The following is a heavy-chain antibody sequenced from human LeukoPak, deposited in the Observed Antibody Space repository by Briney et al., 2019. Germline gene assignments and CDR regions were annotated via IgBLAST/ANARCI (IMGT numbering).Heavy chain of an antibody. Sequence: SETLSLTCSVSGDSISSYYWYWFRQPPGKELEWIACIYYSGITHYNPSLKSRVTISLDTSKNQFSLRLSSVTAADTAVYYCAREGIVRTYDQWGQGTLVTVSS. CDR1: GDSISSYY. CDR3: AREGIVRTYDQ. J-gene: IGHJ4*02. D-gene: IGHD2/OR15-2a*01. CDR2: IYYSGIT. V-gene: IGHV4-59*12.